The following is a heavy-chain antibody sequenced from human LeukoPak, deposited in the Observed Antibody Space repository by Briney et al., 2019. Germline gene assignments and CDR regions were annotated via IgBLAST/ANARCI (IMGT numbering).Heavy chain of an antibody. CDR2: ISYDGSNK. D-gene: IGHD3-10*01. Sequence: GGSLRLSCAASGFTFSSYWMSWVRQAPGKGLEWVAVISYDGSNKYYADSVKGRFTISRDNSKNTLYLQMNSLRAEDTAVYYCAKEGPGGYFDYWGQGTLVTVSS. V-gene: IGHV3-30*18. CDR1: GFTFSSYW. J-gene: IGHJ4*02. CDR3: AKEGPGGYFDY.